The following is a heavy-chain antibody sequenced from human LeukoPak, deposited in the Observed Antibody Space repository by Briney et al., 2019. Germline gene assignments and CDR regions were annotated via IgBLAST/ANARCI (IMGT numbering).Heavy chain of an antibody. Sequence: ASVKVSCKVSGYTLTDLSMHWFRQAPGKGLEGMGGFDPEDGETIYAQKFQGRVTMTEDTSTDTAYMELSSLRSEDTAVYYCATAYYGARLNSAGHFDYWGQGTLVTVSS. CDR1: GYTLTDLS. J-gene: IGHJ4*02. V-gene: IGHV1-24*01. CDR2: FDPEDGET. D-gene: IGHD4-17*01. CDR3: ATAYYGARLNSAGHFDY.